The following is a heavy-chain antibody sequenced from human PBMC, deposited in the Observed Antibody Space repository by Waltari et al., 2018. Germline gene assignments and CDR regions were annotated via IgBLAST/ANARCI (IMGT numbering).Heavy chain of an antibody. V-gene: IGHV4-34*01. Sequence: QVQLQQWGAGLLKPSETLSLTCAVYGGSFSGYYWSWIRQPPGKGLEWIGEINHSGSTNYNPSLKSRVTISVDTSKNQFSLKLSSVTAADTAVYYCAREVGVASGRNNYFDYWGQGTLVTVSS. D-gene: IGHD2-15*01. CDR3: AREVGVASGRNNYFDY. CDR1: GGSFSGYY. J-gene: IGHJ4*02. CDR2: INHSGST.